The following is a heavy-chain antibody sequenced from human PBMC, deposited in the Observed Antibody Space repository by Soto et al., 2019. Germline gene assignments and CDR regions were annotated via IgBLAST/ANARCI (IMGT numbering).Heavy chain of an antibody. D-gene: IGHD3-22*01. J-gene: IGHJ6*02. Sequence: QVQLVESGGGVVKPGRSLRLSCAASGFTFSSYAMYWVRQAPGKGLEWVTAISYDGGNKYYPNSLKGRFTISRDNSKTTLYLHMNSMRAEDTAVYYYAKDLVVLVTPFYAMEVWGQGTTVTVSS. CDR1: GFTFSSYA. V-gene: IGHV3-30*18. CDR2: ISYDGGNK. CDR3: AKDLVVLVTPFYAMEV.